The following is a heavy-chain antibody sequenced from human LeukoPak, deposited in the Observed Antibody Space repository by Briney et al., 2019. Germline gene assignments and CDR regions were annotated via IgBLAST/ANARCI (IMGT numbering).Heavy chain of an antibody. CDR1: GFTFSSYA. D-gene: IGHD3-22*01. Sequence: PGGSLRLSCAASGFTFSSYAMSWVRQAPGKGLEWVSAISGSGGSTYYADSVKGRFTISRDNSKNTLYLQMNSLRAEDTAVYYCAKDFRYDSSGYLPGRFDYWGQGTLVTVSS. CDR3: AKDFRYDSSGYLPGRFDY. CDR2: ISGSGGST. V-gene: IGHV3-23*01. J-gene: IGHJ4*02.